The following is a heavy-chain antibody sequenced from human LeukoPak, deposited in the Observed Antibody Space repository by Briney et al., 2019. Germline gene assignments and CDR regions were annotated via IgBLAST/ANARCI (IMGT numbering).Heavy chain of an antibody. CDR2: IKQDGSDR. D-gene: IGHD5-18*01. V-gene: IGHV3-7*01. J-gene: IGHJ6*02. Sequence: GGSLRLSCAASGFTFRNYWMSWVRQAPGTGLEWVANIKQDGSDRNYVTSVRGRFTISRDNAESSLYLQMNSLRAEDTAVYYCARDAVDTANAVWGQGTTVTVSS. CDR1: GFTFRNYW. CDR3: ARDAVDTANAV.